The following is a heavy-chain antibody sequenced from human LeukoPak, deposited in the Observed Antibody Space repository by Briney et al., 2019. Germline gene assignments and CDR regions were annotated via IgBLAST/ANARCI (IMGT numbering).Heavy chain of an antibody. D-gene: IGHD6-19*01. CDR1: GFIFSSYT. Sequence: GGSLRLSCAASGFIFSSYTMNWVRQAPGKGLEWVSYISRGSSTLYYADSVKGRLTISRDNAKSSLYLQMDSLRDEDTAVYYCARDLAAEGDYWGQGTLVTVSS. CDR2: ISRGSSTL. J-gene: IGHJ4*02. CDR3: ARDLAAEGDY. V-gene: IGHV3-48*02.